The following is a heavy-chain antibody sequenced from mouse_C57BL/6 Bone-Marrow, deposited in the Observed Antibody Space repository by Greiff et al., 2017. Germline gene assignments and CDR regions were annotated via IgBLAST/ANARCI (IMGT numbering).Heavy chain of an antibody. Sequence: EVQRVESGGGLVKPGGSLKLSCAASGFTFSSYAMSWVRQTPEKRLEWVATISDGGSYTNYPDNVKGRFTLSRDNAKNNLYRQMIHLKSEDKAMYYCASVMGPWFAYWGQGTPVTVSA. CDR3: ASVMGPWFAY. V-gene: IGHV5-4*01. CDR1: GFTFSSYA. CDR2: ISDGGSYT. J-gene: IGHJ3*01. D-gene: IGHD2-3*01.